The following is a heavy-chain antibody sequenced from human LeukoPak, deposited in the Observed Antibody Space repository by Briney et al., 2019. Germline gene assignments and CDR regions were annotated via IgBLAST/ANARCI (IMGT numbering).Heavy chain of an antibody. Sequence: SETLSLTCTVSGGSISSSSYYWGWIRQPPGKGLEWIGSIYYSWSTYYNPSLKSRVTISVDTSKNQFSLKLSSVTAADTAVYYCGRWLVDVWGSYRNLGGFDYWGQGTLVTVSS. CDR3: GRWLVDVWGSYRNLGGFDY. J-gene: IGHJ4*02. D-gene: IGHD3-16*02. CDR1: GGSISSSSYY. V-gene: IGHV4-39*07. CDR2: IYYSWST.